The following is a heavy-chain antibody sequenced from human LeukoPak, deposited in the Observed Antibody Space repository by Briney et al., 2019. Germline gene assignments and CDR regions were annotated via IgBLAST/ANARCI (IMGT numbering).Heavy chain of an antibody. CDR1: GFTFSSYG. CDR3: ARGVWFGELPNDY. Sequence: PGGSLRLSCAASGFTFSSYGMHWVRQAPGKGLEWVAVISYDGSNKYYADSVKGRFTISRDNSKNTLYLQMNSLRAEDTAVYYCARGVWFGELPNDYWGQGTLVTVSS. J-gene: IGHJ4*02. D-gene: IGHD3-10*01. CDR2: ISYDGSNK. V-gene: IGHV3-30*03.